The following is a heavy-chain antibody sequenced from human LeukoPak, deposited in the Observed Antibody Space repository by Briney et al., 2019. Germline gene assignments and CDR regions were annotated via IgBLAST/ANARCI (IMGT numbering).Heavy chain of an antibody. V-gene: IGHV1-2*02. CDR2: INPNSGGT. Sequence: ASVKVSCKASGYTFTGYYMHWVRQAPGQGLEWMGWINPNSGGTNYAQKFQGRVTMTRDTSISTAYMELSRLRSDDTAVYYCARVRILGWGTDAFDIWGQGTMVTVSS. CDR3: ARVRILGWGTDAFDI. D-gene: IGHD2-21*01. CDR1: GYTFTGYY. J-gene: IGHJ3*02.